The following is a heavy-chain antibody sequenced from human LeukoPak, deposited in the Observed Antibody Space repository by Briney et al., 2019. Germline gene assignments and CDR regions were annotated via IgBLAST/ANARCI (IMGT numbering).Heavy chain of an antibody. CDR1: GGSISSYY. CDR3: ARGAMVRGIQYYMDV. J-gene: IGHJ6*03. V-gene: IGHV4-59*01. CDR2: IYYSGST. Sequence: SETLSLTCTVSGGSISSYYWSWIRQPPGKGLEWIGYIYYSGSTNYNPSLKSRVTISVDTSKNQFSLKLSSVTAVDTAVYYRARGAMVRGIQYYMDVWGKGTTVTISS. D-gene: IGHD3-10*01.